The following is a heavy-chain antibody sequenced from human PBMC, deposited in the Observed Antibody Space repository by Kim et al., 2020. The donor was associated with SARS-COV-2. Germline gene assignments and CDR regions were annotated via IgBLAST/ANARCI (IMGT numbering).Heavy chain of an antibody. D-gene: IGHD6-19*01. J-gene: IGHJ3*01. V-gene: IGHV3-7*04. CDR3: AGAVTGRIDAFDL. Sequence: VDSMQGRFTISRDNANNSLYLHVTSLRTDDTAMYYCAGAVTGRIDAFDLWGQGTMVSVSS.